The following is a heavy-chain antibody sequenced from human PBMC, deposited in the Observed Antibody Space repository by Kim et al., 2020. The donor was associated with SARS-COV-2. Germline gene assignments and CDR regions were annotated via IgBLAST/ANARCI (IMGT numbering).Heavy chain of an antibody. CDR3: AKRIGTVTGTGQFFFDS. CDR1: GFTFKNFD. V-gene: IGHV3-23*01. CDR2: ISESADIA. D-gene: IGHD4-4*01. J-gene: IGHJ4*02. Sequence: GGSLRLSCAASGFTFKNFDMSWVRQAPGKGLEWVSAISESADIANYADSVRGRFIISRDNYKNTLFLQMSSLRADDTAVYFCAKRIGTVTGTGQFFFDSWGQGTLVTVSS.